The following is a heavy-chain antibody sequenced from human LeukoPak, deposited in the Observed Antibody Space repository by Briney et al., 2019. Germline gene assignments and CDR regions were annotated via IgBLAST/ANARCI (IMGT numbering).Heavy chain of an antibody. J-gene: IGHJ5*02. V-gene: IGHV4-59*01. Sequence: SETLSLTCTVSGGSISSYYWSWIRQPPGKGLEWIGYIYYSGSTNYNPSLKSRVTISVDTSKNQFSLKLSSVTAADTAVYYCARTAAAGTVGWFDPWGQGTLVAVSS. CDR1: GGSISSYY. CDR2: IYYSGST. D-gene: IGHD6-13*01. CDR3: ARTAAAGTVGWFDP.